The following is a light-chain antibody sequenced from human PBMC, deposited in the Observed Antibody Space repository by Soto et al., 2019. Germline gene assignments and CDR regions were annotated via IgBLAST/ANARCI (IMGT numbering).Light chain of an antibody. J-gene: IGLJ3*02. Sequence: QSALTQPASVSGSPGQSITISCTGTSSDVSGYNYVSWYQQHPGKAPKLMIYDVTNRPSGVSNRFSGPKSGNTASLTISGLQAEDEADYYCGSYTSSSTVVFGGGTKLTVL. CDR3: GSYTSSSTVV. V-gene: IGLV2-14*03. CDR2: DVT. CDR1: SSDVSGYNY.